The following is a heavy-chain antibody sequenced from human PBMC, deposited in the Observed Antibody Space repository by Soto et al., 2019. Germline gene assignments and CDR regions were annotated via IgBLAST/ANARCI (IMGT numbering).Heavy chain of an antibody. D-gene: IGHD6-19*01. CDR3: ASDSSGWPVDY. J-gene: IGHJ4*02. CDR2: IWYDGSTK. CDR1: GFTFSSYG. V-gene: IGHV3-33*01. Sequence: QVQLVESGGGVVQPGRSLRLSCAASGFTFSSYGMHWVRQAPGKGLEWVAVIWYDGSTKYNADSVKGRFTISRDNSKNTLYLQMNSLRAEDTAVYYCASDSSGWPVDYWGQGTLVTVSS.